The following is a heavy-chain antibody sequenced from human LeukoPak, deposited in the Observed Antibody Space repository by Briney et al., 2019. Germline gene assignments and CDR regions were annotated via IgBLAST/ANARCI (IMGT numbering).Heavy chain of an antibody. V-gene: IGHV4-4*02. CDR1: GGSITSTNY. J-gene: IGHJ4*02. CDR3: AREGGPYRPLDY. CDR2: VNLQGST. Sequence: SETLSLTCGVSGGSITSTNYWTWVRQPPGKGLEWIGEVNLQGSTNYNPSLMGRVAISVDISENHISLQLTSVTAADTAVYYCAREGGPYRPLDYSGQGTLVTVSS.